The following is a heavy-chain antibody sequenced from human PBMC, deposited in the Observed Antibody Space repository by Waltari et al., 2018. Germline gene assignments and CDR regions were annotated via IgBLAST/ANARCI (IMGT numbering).Heavy chain of an antibody. J-gene: IGHJ4*02. D-gene: IGHD1-26*01. V-gene: IGHV4-61*02. CDR1: GGSIDSGSSY. CDR2: IYTSGST. Sequence: QVQLQESGPGLVKPSQTLSLTCTVSGGSIDSGSSYWRWIRQPAGKGLEWIGRIYTSGSTTYNPPLKSRVTISVDTSKNQFSLNLSSVTAADTAVYYCARGPLLSKVDYWGQGTLVTVSS. CDR3: ARGPLLSKVDY.